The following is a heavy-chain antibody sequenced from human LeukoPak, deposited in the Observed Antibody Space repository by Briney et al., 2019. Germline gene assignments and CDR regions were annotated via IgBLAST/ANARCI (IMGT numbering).Heavy chain of an antibody. Sequence: GGSLRLSCAASGFTFSNFWMNWVRQAPGKGLEWVANIKQDGSVKHYVDSVKGRFTISRDNPKNSLYLQMNSLRAEDTAVYYCATPLDYFDTSGYRQGGDWGQGTLVTVSS. CDR1: GFTFSNFW. J-gene: IGHJ4*02. CDR3: ATPLDYFDTSGYRQGGD. D-gene: IGHD3-22*01. CDR2: IKQDGSVK. V-gene: IGHV3-7*03.